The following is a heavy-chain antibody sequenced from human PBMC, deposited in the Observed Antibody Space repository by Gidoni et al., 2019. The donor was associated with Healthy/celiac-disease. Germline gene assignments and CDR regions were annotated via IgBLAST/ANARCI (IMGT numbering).Heavy chain of an antibody. Sequence: QVQLVASGRGVVQPGRSLRLSCAASGFTFSSYGMHWVRQAPGKGLEWVAVIWDDGSNKYYADSVKGRFTISRDKSKNTLYLQMNSLRAEDTAVYYCAREGRYYGSGSSYYFDYWGQGTLVTVSS. CDR1: GFTFSSYG. D-gene: IGHD3-10*01. CDR3: AREGRYYGSGSSYYFDY. V-gene: IGHV3-33*01. J-gene: IGHJ4*02. CDR2: IWDDGSNK.